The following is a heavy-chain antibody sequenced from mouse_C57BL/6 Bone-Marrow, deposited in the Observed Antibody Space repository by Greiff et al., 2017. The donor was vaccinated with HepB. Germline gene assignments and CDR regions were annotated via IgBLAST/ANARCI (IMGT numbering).Heavy chain of an antibody. Sequence: EVKLMESGGGLVKPGGSLKLSCAASGFTFSDYGMHWVRQTPEKGLEWVGYISSGGSNIYYADTVKGRFTISRDNAKNTLLLQMTSLRSEDTAVYYCVRMSFTYFYAMYCWLQATSLT. CDR2: ISSGGSNI. V-gene: IGHV5-17*01. D-gene: IGHD1-1*01. CDR1: GFTFSDYG. J-gene: IGHJ4*01. CDR3: VRMSFTYFYAMYC.